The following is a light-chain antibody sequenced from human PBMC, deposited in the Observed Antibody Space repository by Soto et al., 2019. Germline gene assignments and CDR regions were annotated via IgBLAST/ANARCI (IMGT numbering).Light chain of an antibody. CDR1: QSISSY. CDR3: QQSYSSPLT. Sequence: DIPMTQSPSSLSASVGDRVTITCRASQSISSYLNWYQQKPGKAPKLLIYSASSLQSGGPSRFSGSGSGTDFTLTINSLQPEDFATYYGQQSYSSPLTFGGGTKVELK. CDR2: SAS. V-gene: IGKV1-39*01. J-gene: IGKJ4*01.